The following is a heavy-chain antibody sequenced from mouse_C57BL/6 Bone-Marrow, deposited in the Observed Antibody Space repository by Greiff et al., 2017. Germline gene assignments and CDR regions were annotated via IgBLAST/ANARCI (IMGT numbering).Heavy chain of an antibody. CDR2: IYPSDSET. J-gene: IGHJ1*03. V-gene: IGHV1-61*01. CDR1: GYTFTSYW. D-gene: IGHD1-1*01. CDR3: AGYGSSLHGYFDV. Sequence: VQLQQPGAELVRPGSSVKLSCKASGYTFTSYWMDWVKQRPGQGLEWIGNIYPSDSETHYNQKFTDKATLTVDKSSSTAYMQLSSLTSEDSAVYYGAGYGSSLHGYFDVWGTGTTVTVSA.